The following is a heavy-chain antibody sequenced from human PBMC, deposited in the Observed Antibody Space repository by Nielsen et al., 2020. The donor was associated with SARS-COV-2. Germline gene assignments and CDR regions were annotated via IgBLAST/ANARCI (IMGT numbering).Heavy chain of an antibody. V-gene: IGHV3-74*01. CDR3: ASGYGSGTQLPFDY. D-gene: IGHD3-10*01. Sequence: WIRQPPGKGLVWVSRINSDGTITNYADSVRGRFTISRDNAKNTLYLQMNSLRAEDTAVYYCASGYGSGTQLPFDYWGQGTTVTVSS. CDR2: INSDGTIT. J-gene: IGHJ4*03.